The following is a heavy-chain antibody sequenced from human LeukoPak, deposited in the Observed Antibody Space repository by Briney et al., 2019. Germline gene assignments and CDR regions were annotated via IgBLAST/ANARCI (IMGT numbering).Heavy chain of an antibody. Sequence: SETLSLTCTVSGGSISSYYWSWIRQPPGKGLEWIGYIYYSGTTNYNPSLKSRVTISVDTSKNQFSLKLSPVTAADTAVYYCARHASPSSWVDYWGQGTLVTVSS. D-gene: IGHD6-13*01. V-gene: IGHV4-59*08. J-gene: IGHJ4*02. CDR1: GGSISSYY. CDR2: IYYSGTT. CDR3: ARHASPSSWVDY.